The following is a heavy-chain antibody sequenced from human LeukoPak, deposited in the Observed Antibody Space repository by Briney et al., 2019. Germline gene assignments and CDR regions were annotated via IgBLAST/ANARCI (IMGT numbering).Heavy chain of an antibody. D-gene: IGHD3-22*01. CDR3: ARDAVNYYDSSGYYYPGDY. J-gene: IGHJ4*02. Sequence: GGSLRLSCAASGFTFSSYEMNWVRQAPGKGLEWVSYISSSGSTIYYADSVKGRFTISRDNAKNSLYLQMNSLRAEDTAVYYCARDAVNYYDSSGYYYPGDYWGQGTLVTVSS. V-gene: IGHV3-48*03. CDR1: GFTFSSYE. CDR2: ISSSGSTI.